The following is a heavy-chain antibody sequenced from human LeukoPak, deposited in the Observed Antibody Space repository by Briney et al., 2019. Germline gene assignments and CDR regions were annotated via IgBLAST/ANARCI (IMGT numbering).Heavy chain of an antibody. CDR2: INAGNGNT. CDR1: GYTFTNYA. V-gene: IGHV1-3*03. CDR3: ARALNYGGKRELRAFDI. J-gene: IGHJ3*02. Sequence: ASVKVSCKASGYTFTNYAIHWVRQTPGQRLEWMGWINAGNGNTKYSQEFQGRVTITRDTSASTAYMELSGLRSEDMAVYYCARALNYGGKRELRAFDIWGQGTMVTVSS. D-gene: IGHD4-23*01.